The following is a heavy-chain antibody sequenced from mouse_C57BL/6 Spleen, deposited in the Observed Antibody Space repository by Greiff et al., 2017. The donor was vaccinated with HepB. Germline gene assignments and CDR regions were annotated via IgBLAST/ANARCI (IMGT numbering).Heavy chain of an antibody. D-gene: IGHD2-5*01. CDR2: IYPRSGNT. CDR3: ARGGSNYGLDV. V-gene: IGHV1-81*01. Sequence: VQLQQSGAELARPGASVKLSCKASGYTFTSYGISWVKQRTGQGLEWIGEIYPRSGNTYYNEKFKGKATLTADKSSSTAYMELRSLTSEDSAVYFCARGGSNYGLDVWGTGTTVTVSS. CDR1: GYTFTSYG. J-gene: IGHJ1*03.